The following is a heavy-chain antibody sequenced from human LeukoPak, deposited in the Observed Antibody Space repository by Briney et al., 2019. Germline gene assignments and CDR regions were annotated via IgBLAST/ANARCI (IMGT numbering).Heavy chain of an antibody. CDR1: GATFTSYA. Sequence: GSSVKLSCKASGATFTSYAISWVRQAPGQGLQWMGGIIPIFGTTNYAQKFQGRVTISADESTSTAHMELSILRSEDTAVYYCANGRYYYGSSGYWGDYWGQGTLVTVSS. J-gene: IGHJ4*02. CDR3: ANGRYYYGSSGYWGDY. D-gene: IGHD3-22*01. V-gene: IGHV1-69*01. CDR2: IIPIFGTT.